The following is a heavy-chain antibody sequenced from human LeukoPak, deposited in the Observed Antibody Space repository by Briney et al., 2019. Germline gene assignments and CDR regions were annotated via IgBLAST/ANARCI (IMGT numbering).Heavy chain of an antibody. V-gene: IGHV3-74*01. CDR1: GFTFSSYW. D-gene: IGHD2-15*01. J-gene: IGHJ5*02. Sequence: PGGSLRFSCAASGFTFSSYWMHWVRQAPGKGLVWVSRINSDGSSTSYADSVKGRFTISRDNAKNTLYLQMNSLRAEDTAVYYCARWGLVAATNWFDPWGQGTLVTVSS. CDR3: ARWGLVAATNWFDP. CDR2: INSDGSST.